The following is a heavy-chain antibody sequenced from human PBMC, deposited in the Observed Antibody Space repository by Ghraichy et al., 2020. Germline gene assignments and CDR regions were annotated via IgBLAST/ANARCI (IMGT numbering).Heavy chain of an antibody. Sequence: GGSLRLSCAASGFTFSTYAMTWVRQAPGKGLEWVSAISSRGGNTYYADSVKGRFTISRDNSKDMLYLQMNSLRDEDTALYYCAKGGGSGSLWADYYFDYWGQGTLVTVSS. J-gene: IGHJ4*02. V-gene: IGHV3-23*01. D-gene: IGHD1-26*01. CDR2: ISSRGGNT. CDR1: GFTFSTYA. CDR3: AKGGGSGSLWADYYFDY.